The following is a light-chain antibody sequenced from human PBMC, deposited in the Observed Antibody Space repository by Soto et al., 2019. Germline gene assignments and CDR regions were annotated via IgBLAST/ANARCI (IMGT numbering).Light chain of an antibody. CDR3: QQYNNWPLT. CDR2: GAS. J-gene: IGKJ4*01. Sequence: ETVMTQSPATLSVSPGERATLSCRASQSVSGNLAWYQQKPGQAPRLLICGASIRAPGTPARFTGSGSGTEFTLTISSLQSEDFADYYCQQYNNWPLTFGGGTKVDIK. CDR1: QSVSGN. V-gene: IGKV3D-15*01.